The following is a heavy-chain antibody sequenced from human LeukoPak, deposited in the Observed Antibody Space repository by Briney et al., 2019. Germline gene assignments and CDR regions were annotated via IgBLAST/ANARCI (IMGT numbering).Heavy chain of an antibody. V-gene: IGHV3-7*01. CDR3: AREPYSGSYFGYYYYMDV. J-gene: IGHJ6*03. D-gene: IGHD1-26*01. CDR2: IKQDGSEK. CDR1: GFTFSSYW. Sequence: GGSLRLSCAASGFTFSSYWMSWVRQAPGKGLEWVANIKQDGSEKYYVDSVKGRFTISRDNAKNSLYLRMNSLRAEDTAVYYCAREPYSGSYFGYYYYMDVWGKGTTVTVSS.